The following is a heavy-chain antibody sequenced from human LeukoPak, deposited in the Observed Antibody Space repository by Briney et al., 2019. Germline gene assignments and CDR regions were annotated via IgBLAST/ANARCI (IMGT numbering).Heavy chain of an antibody. D-gene: IGHD4-17*01. CDR1: GFTFSSYS. CDR2: ISSSSSTI. Sequence: GGSRRLSWAASGFTFSSYSMNWVRKAPGKGPEWVSYISSSSSTIYYADSVKGRFTISRDNAKNSLYLQMNSLRAEDTAVYYCAKVQAPYYGDYLFDYWGQGTLVTVSS. J-gene: IGHJ4*02. V-gene: IGHV3-48*04. CDR3: AKVQAPYYGDYLFDY.